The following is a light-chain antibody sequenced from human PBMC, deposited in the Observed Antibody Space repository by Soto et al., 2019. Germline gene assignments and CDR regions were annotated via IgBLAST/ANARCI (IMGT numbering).Light chain of an antibody. CDR2: AAS. V-gene: IGKV1-27*01. Sequence: DIQVAQFPSSLSASVGDRVTITCRARQAIGNYLAWYQQKPGKVPKLLIYAASTLQSGVPSRFSGSRSGTDFTLTVSSLQPEDVATYYCQKYNGVPLSFGPGTKVEIK. CDR3: QKYNGVPLS. CDR1: QAIGNY. J-gene: IGKJ3*01.